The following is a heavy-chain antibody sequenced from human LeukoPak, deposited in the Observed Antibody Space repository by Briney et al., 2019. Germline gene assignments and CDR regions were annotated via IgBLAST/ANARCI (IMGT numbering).Heavy chain of an antibody. J-gene: IGHJ4*02. D-gene: IGHD3-9*01. Sequence: PGGSLRLSCAASGFTFSNYAMSWDRQAPGKGLEWVSAILGSGGSTYYADSVKGRFTVSRDNSKSTLYLQMNSLRAEDTALYYCAKWGDYDVLTGYYVPDYWGQGTLVTVSS. CDR3: AKWGDYDVLTGYYVPDY. CDR2: ILGSGGST. V-gene: IGHV3-23*01. CDR1: GFTFSNYA.